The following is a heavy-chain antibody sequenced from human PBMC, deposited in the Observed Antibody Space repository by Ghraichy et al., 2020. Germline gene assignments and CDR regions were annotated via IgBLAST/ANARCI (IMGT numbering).Heavy chain of an antibody. D-gene: IGHD2-2*01. Sequence: SCAASGFTFSSYAMSWVRQAPGKGLEWVSAISGSGGSTYYADSVKGRFTISRDNSKNTLYLQMNSLRAEDTAVYYCAKARRVVVPAAHDYWGQGTLVTISS. CDR3: AKARRVVVPAAHDY. J-gene: IGHJ4*02. CDR2: ISGSGGST. CDR1: GFTFSSYA. V-gene: IGHV3-23*01.